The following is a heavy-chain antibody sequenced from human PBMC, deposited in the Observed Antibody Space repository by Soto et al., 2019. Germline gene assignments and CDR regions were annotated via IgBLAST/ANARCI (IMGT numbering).Heavy chain of an antibody. CDR3: ARLNHFMDV. Sequence: ELQLVDSGGGLVRPGESLRLSCAASGFTVSVNFMIWVRQAPGKGLEWVSILHSDGRTYYADSVKGRFTISRHNSKITLYLQMESLRPEDTAVYFCARLNHFMDVWGKGTTVTVSS. CDR2: LHSDGRT. CDR1: GFTVSVNF. V-gene: IGHV3-53*04. J-gene: IGHJ6*03.